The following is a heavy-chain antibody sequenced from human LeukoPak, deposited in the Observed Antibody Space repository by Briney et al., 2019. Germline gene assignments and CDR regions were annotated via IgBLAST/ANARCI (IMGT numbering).Heavy chain of an antibody. Sequence: GSSVKVSCKASGGTFSSYAISWVRQAPGQGLEWMGGIIPIFGTANYAQKFQGRVTITADESTSTAYMELSSLRSEDTAVYYCGVDTAMVNDYYYYYGMDVWGQGTTVTVSS. V-gene: IGHV1-69*01. D-gene: IGHD5-18*01. CDR1: GGTFSSYA. CDR2: IIPIFGTA. CDR3: GVDTAMVNDYYYYYGMDV. J-gene: IGHJ6*02.